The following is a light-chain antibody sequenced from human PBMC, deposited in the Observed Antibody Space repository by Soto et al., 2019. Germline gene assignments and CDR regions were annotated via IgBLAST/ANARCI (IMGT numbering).Light chain of an antibody. CDR3: QQSYSTLWT. V-gene: IGKV1-39*01. CDR2: AAS. J-gene: IGKJ1*01. CDR1: QSISYY. Sequence: DIQMTQSPSSLSASVGDRVTITCRASQSISYYLNWYQQKPGKAPKLLIYAASTLQSGVPSRFSGSVSGTDFTLTISSLQPEDFATYYCQQSYSTLWTFGQGTKVEIK.